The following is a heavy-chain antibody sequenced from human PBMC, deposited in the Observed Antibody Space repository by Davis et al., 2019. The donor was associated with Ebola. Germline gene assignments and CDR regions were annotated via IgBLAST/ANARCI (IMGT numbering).Heavy chain of an antibody. J-gene: IGHJ6*04. D-gene: IGHD3/OR15-3a*01. CDR3: AKDINDFWTGYHDYFYGMDV. V-gene: IGHV3-23*01. CDR2: ISGSGGST. CDR1: GFTFSSYA. Sequence: GESLKISCAASGFTFSSYAMSWVRQAPGKGLEWVSAISGSGGSTYYADSVKGRFTISRDNSKNTLYLQMNSLKPEDTAVYYCAKDINDFWTGYHDYFYGMDVWGKGTTVTVSS.